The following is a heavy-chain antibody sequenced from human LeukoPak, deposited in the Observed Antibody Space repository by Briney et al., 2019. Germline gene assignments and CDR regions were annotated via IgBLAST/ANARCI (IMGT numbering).Heavy chain of an antibody. CDR2: IIPIFGTA. J-gene: IGHJ5*02. CDR1: GGTFSSYA. Sequence: VASVKVSCKASGGTFSSYAISWVRQAPGQGLEWMGGIIPIFGTANYAQKFQGRVTITADESTSTAYMELSSLRSEDTAVYYCARDHEGDSSSFNWFDPWGQGTLVTVSS. D-gene: IGHD6-13*01. V-gene: IGHV1-69*01. CDR3: ARDHEGDSSSFNWFDP.